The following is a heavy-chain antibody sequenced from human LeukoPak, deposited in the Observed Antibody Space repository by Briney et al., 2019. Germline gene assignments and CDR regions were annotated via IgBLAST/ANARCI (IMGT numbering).Heavy chain of an antibody. V-gene: IGHV3-23*01. CDR1: GFTFASNA. J-gene: IGHJ4*02. CDR3: AKAPSSSSWGIDY. D-gene: IGHD6-13*01. Sequence: GGSLRLSCAASGFTFASNAMSWVRQAPGKGLQWVSSITGSVGSTYYADSVKGRFTISRDISKNTLYLQMNSLRAEVTAVYYRAKAPSSSSWGIDYWGQGTLVTVSS. CDR2: ITGSVGST.